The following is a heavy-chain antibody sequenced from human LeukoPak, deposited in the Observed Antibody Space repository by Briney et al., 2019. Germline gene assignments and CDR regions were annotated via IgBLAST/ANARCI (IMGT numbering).Heavy chain of an antibody. CDR1: GSTFTSHV. Sequence: PGGSLRLSCAASGSTFTSHVMGWVRQTPGKELEWVSAIDGSGHTTYYADSVRGRFIISRDNSKKMLYLQMNSLRAEDTATYYCARESIRSGSLKWFDPWGQGTLVTVSS. CDR2: IDGSGHTT. V-gene: IGHV3-23*01. CDR3: ARESIRSGSLKWFDP. D-gene: IGHD3-3*01. J-gene: IGHJ5*02.